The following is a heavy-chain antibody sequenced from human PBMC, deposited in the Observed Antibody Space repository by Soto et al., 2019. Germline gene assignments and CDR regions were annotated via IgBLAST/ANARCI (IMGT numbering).Heavy chain of an antibody. D-gene: IGHD1-7*01. J-gene: IGHJ3*02. CDR3: ARINGTTVLDTFDI. Sequence: SETLSLTCTVSGDSISSYYWSWIRQSPGKGLDWIGYVYHSGSTSNNPSLKSRVTISLDPSKNQISLRLSSVTAADTAVYYCARINGTTVLDTFDIWGQGTMVPV. CDR2: VYHSGST. CDR1: GDSISSYY. V-gene: IGHV4-59*01.